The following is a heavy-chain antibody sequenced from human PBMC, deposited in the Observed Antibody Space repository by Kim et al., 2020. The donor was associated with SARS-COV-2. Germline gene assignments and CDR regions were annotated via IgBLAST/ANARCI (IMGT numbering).Heavy chain of an antibody. J-gene: IGHJ3*02. CDR2: IYPGDSDT. D-gene: IGHD3-22*01. V-gene: IGHV5-51*01. CDR1: GYSFTSYW. CDR3: ARLAADKDEFYYDTNPHFDI. Sequence: GESLKISCKGSGYSFTSYWIGWVRQMPGKGLEWMGIIYPGDSDTRYSPSFQGQVTISADKSISTAYLQWSSLKASDTAMYYCARLAADKDEFYYDTNPHFDIWGQGTMVTVSS.